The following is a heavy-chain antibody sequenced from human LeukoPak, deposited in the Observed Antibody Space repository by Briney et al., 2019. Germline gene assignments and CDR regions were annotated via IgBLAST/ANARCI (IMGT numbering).Heavy chain of an antibody. CDR2: INHSGST. CDR1: GGSFSGYY. D-gene: IGHD6-13*01. CDR3: AREGVYSRKPFDY. V-gene: IGHV4-34*01. Sequence: PSETLSLTCAVYGGSFSGYYWSWIRQPPGKGLEWIGEINHSGSTNYNPSLKSRVTISVDTSKNQFSLKLSSVTAADTAVYYCAREGVYSRKPFDYWGQGTLVTVSS. J-gene: IGHJ4*02.